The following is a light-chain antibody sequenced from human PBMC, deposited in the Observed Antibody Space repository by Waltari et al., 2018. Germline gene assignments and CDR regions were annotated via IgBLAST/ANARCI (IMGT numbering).Light chain of an antibody. CDR2: VAS. CDR3: LQGYYYHT. V-gene: IGKV1-39*01. J-gene: IGKJ2*01. Sequence: DIQLTQSPSSLSASVGDRVTITSRASQDISNYLSWYQQKPGKAPKLLIYVASSLQSGVPSRFSGSGSGTDFTLTISSLQPEDFATYYCLQGYYYHTFGQGTKLEVK. CDR1: QDISNY.